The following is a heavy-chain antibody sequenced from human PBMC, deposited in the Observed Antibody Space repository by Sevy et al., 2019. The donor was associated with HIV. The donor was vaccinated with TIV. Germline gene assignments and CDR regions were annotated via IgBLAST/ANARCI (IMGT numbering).Heavy chain of an antibody. CDR1: GFTFSSYW. CDR3: AGDRLNTAMSYGGYYYGMDV. J-gene: IGHJ6*02. Sequence: GGSLRLSCAASGFTFSSYWMSWVRRAPGKGLEWVANIKQDGSEKYYVDSVKGRFTISRDNAKNSLYLQMNSLRAEDTAVYYCAGDRLNTAMSYGGYYYGMDVWGQGTTVTVSS. CDR2: IKQDGSEK. D-gene: IGHD5-18*01. V-gene: IGHV3-7*01.